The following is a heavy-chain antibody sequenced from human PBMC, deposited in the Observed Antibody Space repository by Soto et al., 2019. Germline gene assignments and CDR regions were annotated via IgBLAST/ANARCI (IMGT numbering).Heavy chain of an antibody. J-gene: IGHJ6*02. CDR1: GGSIISCGYS. CDR3: ARAHYGDYGYGMDV. CDR2: IYHSGST. D-gene: IGHD4-17*01. Sequence: TLSLTCTVSGGSIISCGYSWSLIRQPPGKGLEWIGYIYHSGSTYYNPSLKSRVTISVDRSKNQFSLKLSSVTAADTAVYYCARAHYGDYGYGMDVWGQGTTVTVSS. V-gene: IGHV4-30-2*01.